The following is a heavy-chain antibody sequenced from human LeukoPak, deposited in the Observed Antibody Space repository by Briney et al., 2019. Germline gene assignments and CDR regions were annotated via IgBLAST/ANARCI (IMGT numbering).Heavy chain of an antibody. CDR1: GGSFSSYY. J-gene: IGHJ3*02. Sequence: PSETLSLTCAVYGGSFSSYYWSWIRQSPGKGLEWIGEIYHSGSTNSNPSLKSRVTISVDTSKNQFSLKLSSVTAADTAVYYCAIVKTTMIVATSVFDSWSQGTMVTASS. CDR3: AIVKTTMIVATSVFDS. CDR2: IYHSGST. D-gene: IGHD3-22*01. V-gene: IGHV4-34*01.